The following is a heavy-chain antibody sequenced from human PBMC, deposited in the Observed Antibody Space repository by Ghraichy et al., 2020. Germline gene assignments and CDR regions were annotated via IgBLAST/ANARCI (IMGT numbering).Heavy chain of an antibody. CDR3: ARLTGSSSPPYYYYYMDV. J-gene: IGHJ6*03. CDR1: GYSFTSYW. V-gene: IGHV5-51*01. CDR2: IYPGDSDT. Sequence: GESLNISCKGSGYSFTSYWIGWVRQMPGKGLEWMGIIYPGDSDTRYSPSFQGQVTISADKSISTAYLQWSSLKASDTAMYYCARLTGSSSPPYYYYYMDVWGKGTTVTVSS. D-gene: IGHD6-13*01.